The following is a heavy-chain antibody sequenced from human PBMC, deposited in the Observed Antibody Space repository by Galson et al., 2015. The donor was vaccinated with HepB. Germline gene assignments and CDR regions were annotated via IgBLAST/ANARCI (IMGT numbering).Heavy chain of an antibody. D-gene: IGHD3-10*01. J-gene: IGHJ5*02. Sequence: SVKVSCKASGYTFTSYAMHWVRQAPGQRLEWMGWINAGNGNTKYSQKFQGRVTITRDTSASTAYMELSSLRSEDTAVYYCAREWFGELLPSNWFDPWGQGTLVTVSS. CDR3: AREWFGELLPSNWFDP. CDR2: INAGNGNT. CDR1: GYTFTSYA. V-gene: IGHV1-3*01.